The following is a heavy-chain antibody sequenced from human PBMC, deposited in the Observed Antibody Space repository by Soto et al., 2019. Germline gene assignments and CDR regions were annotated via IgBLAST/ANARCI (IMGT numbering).Heavy chain of an antibody. CDR2: TIPVFNTA. J-gene: IGHJ3*02. Sequence: QVKREQSGAEVKKPGSSVKVSCKASGGTLSDHGVAWLRQAPGQGLEWMGGTIPVFNTAKYAQKFQGRVTVTADKFTNIAYMELSSLRSEDTAFYFCARGVYGSGNYYTGPSAFDIWGQGTMVIVSS. V-gene: IGHV1-69*06. D-gene: IGHD3-10*01. CDR3: ARGVYGSGNYYTGPSAFDI. CDR1: GGTLSDHG.